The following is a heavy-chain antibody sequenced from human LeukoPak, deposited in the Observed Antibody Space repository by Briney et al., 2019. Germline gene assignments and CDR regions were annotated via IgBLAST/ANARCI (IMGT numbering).Heavy chain of an antibody. J-gene: IGHJ4*02. CDR3: ARVYYDSSGSHSYYFDY. V-gene: IGHV1-8*01. D-gene: IGHD3-22*01. CDR2: MNPNSGNT. CDR1: GYTFTSYD. Sequence: ASVKVSCKASGYTFTSYDINWVRQATGQGLEWMGWMNPNSGNTGYAQKFQGRVTMTRNTSISTAYMELSSLRSEDTAVYYCARVYYDSSGSHSYYFDYWGQGTLVTVSS.